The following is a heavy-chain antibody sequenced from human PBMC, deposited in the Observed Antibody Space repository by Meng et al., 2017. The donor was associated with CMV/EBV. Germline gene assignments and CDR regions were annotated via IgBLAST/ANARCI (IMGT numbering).Heavy chain of an antibody. CDR1: GFTFDYHA. CDR3: AKLQGSKDY. J-gene: IGHJ4*02. CDR2: ISWNSVSI. V-gene: IGHV3-9*01. Sequence: SLKISCTASGFTFDYHALHWVRQAAGKGLEWVAGISWNSVSIGYADSVKGRFIISRDDAKSFLYLQMNSLRTEDTAMYFCAKLQGSKDYWGQGTLVTVSS.